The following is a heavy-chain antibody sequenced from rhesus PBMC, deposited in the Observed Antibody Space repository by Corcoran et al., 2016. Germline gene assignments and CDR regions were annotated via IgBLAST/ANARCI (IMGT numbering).Heavy chain of an antibody. CDR2: ITGDSGST. CDR1: GASISGYW. J-gene: IGHJ4*01. D-gene: IGHD6-25*01. V-gene: IGHV4-80*01. CDR3: ARRAGGRFAS. Sequence: QVQLQESGPGLVKPSEPLSLTCAVSGASISGYWWSWTRQSPGPGLECIGEITGDSGSTYSNPSLKSRVTISNDASKSQFSLKLSSVTAADTAMYYCARRAGGRFASWGQGVLVTVSS.